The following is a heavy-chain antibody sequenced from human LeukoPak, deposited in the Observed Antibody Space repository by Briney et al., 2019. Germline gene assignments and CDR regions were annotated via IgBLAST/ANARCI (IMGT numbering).Heavy chain of an antibody. D-gene: IGHD4-17*01. CDR1: GFTFSDYY. J-gene: IGHJ4*02. CDR2: ISSSGTI. Sequence: GGSLRLSCAASGFTFSDYYMSWIRQAPGKGLEWVSYISSSGTIYYADSVKGRFTISRDNSKNTLYLQMNSLRAEDTAFYYCARDVDYDDEGGFDYWGQGTLVTVSS. CDR3: ARDVDYDDEGGFDY. V-gene: IGHV3-69-1*02.